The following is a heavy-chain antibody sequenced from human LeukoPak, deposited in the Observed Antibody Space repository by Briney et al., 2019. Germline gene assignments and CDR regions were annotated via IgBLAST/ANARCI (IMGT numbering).Heavy chain of an antibody. J-gene: IGHJ6*03. Sequence: GGSLRLSCAASGFTFSSYWMSWVRQAPGKGLEWVANIKQDGSEKYYVDSVKGRFTISRDNAKNSLYLQMNSLRAEDTAVYYCASLPPLGYCSGGSCYNWGDYYYYMDVWGKGTTVTVPS. CDR1: GFTFSSYW. CDR2: IKQDGSEK. D-gene: IGHD2-15*01. CDR3: ASLPPLGYCSGGSCYNWGDYYYYMDV. V-gene: IGHV3-7*01.